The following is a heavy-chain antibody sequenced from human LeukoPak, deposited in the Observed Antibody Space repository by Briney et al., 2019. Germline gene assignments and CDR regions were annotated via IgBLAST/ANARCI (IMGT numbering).Heavy chain of an antibody. CDR3: ARSTTSCLCDAFDV. D-gene: IGHD2-2*01. Sequence: PGGSLRLSCAASGCTVSANYMSWVRQAPGKGLEWVSLIYSSGRTFYADSVKGRFTISRDNSKNTLYLQMNSLRAEDTAVYYCARSTTSCLCDAFDVWGQGTMVTVSS. CDR1: GCTVSANY. J-gene: IGHJ3*01. CDR2: IYSSGRT. V-gene: IGHV3-66*02.